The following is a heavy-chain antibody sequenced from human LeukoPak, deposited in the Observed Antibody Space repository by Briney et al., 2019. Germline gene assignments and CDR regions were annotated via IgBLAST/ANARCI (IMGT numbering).Heavy chain of an antibody. CDR2: ISAYNDNT. Sequence: GSVTVSCKASGYTFTSYGISWVRQAPGQGLEWMGWISAYNDNTNYAQKLQGRVTMTTDTSTNTAYMELRSLRSDDTAVYYCARDWLAGTGYFDYWGQGTLVTVSS. CDR3: ARDWLAGTGYFDY. V-gene: IGHV1-18*04. J-gene: IGHJ4*02. D-gene: IGHD6-19*01. CDR1: GYTFTSYG.